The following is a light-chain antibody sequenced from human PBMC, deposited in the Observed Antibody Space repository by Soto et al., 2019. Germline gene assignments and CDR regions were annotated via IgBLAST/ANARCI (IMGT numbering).Light chain of an antibody. J-gene: IGLJ1*01. V-gene: IGLV2-14*01. Sequence: QYALTQPASVSVSPGQPITISCTGTSSDGGGYNFVSWYQQLTGKAPKLMIYEVSNRPSGVSNRFSGSKSGNTASLTISGLQAEDDAYYYCSSYTTSSNYVFGSGTKLTVL. CDR3: SSYTTSSNYV. CDR1: SSDGGGYNF. CDR2: EVS.